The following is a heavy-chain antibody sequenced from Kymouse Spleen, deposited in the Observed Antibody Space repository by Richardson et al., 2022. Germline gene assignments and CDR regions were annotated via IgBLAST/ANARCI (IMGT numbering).Heavy chain of an antibody. D-gene: IGHD2-8*01. CDR1: GGSISSGGYY. CDR2: IYYSGST. J-gene: IGHJ4*02. Sequence: QVQLQESGPGLVKPSQTLSLTCTVSGGSISSGGYYWSWIRQHPGKGLEWIGYIYYSGSTYYNPSLKSRVTISVDTSKNQFSLKLSSVTAADTAVYYCARGVGVLMVYAINYFDYWGQGTLVTVSS. CDR3: ARGVGVLMVYAINYFDY. V-gene: IGHV4-31*03.